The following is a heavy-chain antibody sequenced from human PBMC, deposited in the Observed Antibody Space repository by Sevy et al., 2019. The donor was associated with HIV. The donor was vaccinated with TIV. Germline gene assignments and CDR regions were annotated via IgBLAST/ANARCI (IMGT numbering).Heavy chain of an antibody. V-gene: IGHV3-30-3*01. CDR1: GFAFTNYYA. J-gene: IGHJ6*02. D-gene: IGHD4-17*01. CDR2: ISFDESDK. Sequence: GGSLRLSCAASGFAFTNYYAMHWVRQAPGKGLEWVALISFDESDKYYADSVKGRFTISRDNFKNTLYLQMNSLTTEDTAGYYCARPRANYVDNYFFYAMDVWGQGTTVTVSS. CDR3: ARPRANYVDNYFFYAMDV.